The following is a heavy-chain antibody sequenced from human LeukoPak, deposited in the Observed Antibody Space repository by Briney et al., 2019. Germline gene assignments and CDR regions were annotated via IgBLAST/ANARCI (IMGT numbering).Heavy chain of an antibody. CDR1: GGSISSGDYY. J-gene: IGHJ4*02. CDR3: ARHPLYCSGGSCYGGRIDY. D-gene: IGHD2-15*01. Sequence: SQTLSLTCTVSGGSISSGDYYWSWIRQPPGKGLEWIGYIFDSGSTNHNPSLKSRVTISVDTSKNQFSLKLSSVTAADTAVYYCARHPLYCSGGSCYGGRIDYWGQGTLVTVSS. V-gene: IGHV4-30-4*08. CDR2: IFDSGST.